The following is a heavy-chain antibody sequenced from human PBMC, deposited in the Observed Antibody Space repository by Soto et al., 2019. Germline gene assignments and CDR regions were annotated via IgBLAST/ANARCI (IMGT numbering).Heavy chain of an antibody. J-gene: IGHJ4*02. CDR3: ARDGGYCSGGSCFDY. CDR2: INPNSGDT. CDR1: GDTFIGYY. Sequence: ASVKVSCKTSGDTFIGYYMHWVRQAPGQGLEWMGWINPNSGDTKYAQKFQGWVTMTRDTSVSTAYMELSRLKSDDTAVYYCARDGGYCSGGSCFDYWGQGTLVTVSS. D-gene: IGHD2-15*01. V-gene: IGHV1-2*04.